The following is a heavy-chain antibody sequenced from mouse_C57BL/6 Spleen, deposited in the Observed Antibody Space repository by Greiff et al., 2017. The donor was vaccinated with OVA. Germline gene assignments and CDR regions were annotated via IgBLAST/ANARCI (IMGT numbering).Heavy chain of an antibody. J-gene: IGHJ2*01. V-gene: IGHV5-6*01. D-gene: IGHD4-1*01. Sequence: EVKLVESGGDLVKPGGSLKLSCAASGFTFSSYGMSWVRQTPDKRLEWVATISSGGSYTYYPDSVKGRFTISRDNAKNTLYLQMSSLKSEDTAMYYCARVGPGFDYWGQGTTLTVSS. CDR3: ARVGPGFDY. CDR1: GFTFSSYG. CDR2: ISSGGSYT.